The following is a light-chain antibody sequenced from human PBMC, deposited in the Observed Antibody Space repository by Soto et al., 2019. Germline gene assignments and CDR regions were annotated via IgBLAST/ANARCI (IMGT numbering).Light chain of an antibody. Sequence: QSVLTQPPSASGTPGQRVIISCSGSSSNIGSNTVNWYQQLPGTAPKLLIYDNDQRPSGVPDRFSGSNSGTSASLAISGLRSEDEADYYCATWDDSLNGAMFGGGTQLTVL. J-gene: IGLJ7*01. CDR1: SSNIGSNT. CDR2: DND. V-gene: IGLV1-44*01. CDR3: ATWDDSLNGAM.